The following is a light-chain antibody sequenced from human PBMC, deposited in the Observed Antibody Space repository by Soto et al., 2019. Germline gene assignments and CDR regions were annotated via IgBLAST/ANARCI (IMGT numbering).Light chain of an antibody. Sequence: QSVLTQPPSVSGAPGQRVTISCTGSSSNIGAGYDVHWYQQLPGTAPKLLIYGNSNRPSGVPDRFSGSKSGTSASLAITGLXAEDEADYYCQSYDSSRSXXVFGTGXXXT. CDR3: QSYDSSRSXXV. J-gene: IGLJ1*01. CDR1: SSNIGAGYD. CDR2: GNS. V-gene: IGLV1-40*01.